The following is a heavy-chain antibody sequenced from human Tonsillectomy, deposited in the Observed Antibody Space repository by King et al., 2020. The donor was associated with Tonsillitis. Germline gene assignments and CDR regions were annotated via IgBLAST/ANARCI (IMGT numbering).Heavy chain of an antibody. CDR1: GGSISSYY. D-gene: IGHD4-17*01. J-gene: IGHJ3*02. CDR2: IYYSGST. CDR3: ARTPTVTSAFDI. V-gene: IGHV4-59*01. Sequence: QLQESGPGLVKPSETLSLTCTVSGGSISSYYWSWIRQPPGKGLDWIGYIYYSGSTNYNPSLKSRVTISVDTSMNQFSLKLSSVTAADTAVYYCARTPTVTSAFDIWGQGTMVTVSS.